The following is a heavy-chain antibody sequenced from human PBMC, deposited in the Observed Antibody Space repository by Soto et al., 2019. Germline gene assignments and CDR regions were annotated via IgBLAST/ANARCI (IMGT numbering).Heavy chain of an antibody. Sequence: QVQLQASGPGLVKPSQTLSLICTVSGGSISSGGYYWSWIRQHPGKGLEWIGYIYYSGSTYYNPSLKSRVTISVDTSKNQFSLKLSSVTAADTAVYYCARGNNDFWSGYYSPFDYWGQGTLVTVSS. D-gene: IGHD3-3*01. CDR3: ARGNNDFWSGYYSPFDY. V-gene: IGHV4-31*03. J-gene: IGHJ4*02. CDR1: GGSISSGGYY. CDR2: IYYSGST.